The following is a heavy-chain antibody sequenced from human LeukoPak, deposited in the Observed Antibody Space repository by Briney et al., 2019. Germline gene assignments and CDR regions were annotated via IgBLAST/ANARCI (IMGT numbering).Heavy chain of an antibody. CDR3: ARGSSTAYV. CDR1: GGSFSGYY. V-gene: IGHV4-34*01. D-gene: IGHD6-13*01. J-gene: IGHJ4*02. Sequence: SETLSLTCAVYGGSFSGYYWSWIRQPPGKGLEWIGEINHTGGTNYNPALKSRVIISVDTFKNQFSLKLKSVTAADTAIYFCARGSSTAYVWGQGTLVAVSS. CDR2: INHTGGT.